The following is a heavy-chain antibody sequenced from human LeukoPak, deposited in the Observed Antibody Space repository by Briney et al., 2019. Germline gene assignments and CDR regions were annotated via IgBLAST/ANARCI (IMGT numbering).Heavy chain of an antibody. V-gene: IGHV1-2*06. Sequence: ASVRVSCKASGYTFTGYYMHWVRQAPGQGLEWMGRINPNSGGTNYAQKFQGRVTMTRDTSISTAYMELSRLRSDDTAVYYCASALYDSSGYYPRDNYYFDCWGQGTLVTVSS. CDR2: INPNSGGT. CDR1: GYTFTGYY. CDR3: ASALYDSSGYYPRDNYYFDC. J-gene: IGHJ4*02. D-gene: IGHD3-22*01.